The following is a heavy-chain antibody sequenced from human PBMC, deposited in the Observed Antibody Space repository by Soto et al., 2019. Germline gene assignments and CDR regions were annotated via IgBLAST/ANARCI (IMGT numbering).Heavy chain of an antibody. J-gene: IGHJ3*02. CDR2: IYSGGST. CDR1: GFTVSSNY. D-gene: IGHD6-19*01. V-gene: IGHV3-66*01. Sequence: GGSLRLSCAASGFTVSSNYMSWVRQAPGKGLEWVSVIYSGGSTYYADSVKGRFTISRDNSKNTLYLQMNSLRAEDTAVYYCARDFLWGGDIAVAGRYAFDIWGQGTMVTVSS. CDR3: ARDFLWGGDIAVAGRYAFDI.